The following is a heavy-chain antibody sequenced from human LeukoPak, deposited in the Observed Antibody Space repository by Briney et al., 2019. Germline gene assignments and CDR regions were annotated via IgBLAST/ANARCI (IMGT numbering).Heavy chain of an antibody. CDR2: INPNSGGT. Sequence: ASVKVSCKASGYTFTGYYMHWVRQAPGQGLEWMGWINPNSGGTNYAQKFQGRVTFTRDTSVSTAYLELSSLKSEDTAVYYCARGDYVWGRILGYWGQGTLVTVSP. D-gene: IGHD3-16*01. J-gene: IGHJ4*02. CDR1: GYTFTGYY. CDR3: ARGDYVWGRILGY. V-gene: IGHV1-2*02.